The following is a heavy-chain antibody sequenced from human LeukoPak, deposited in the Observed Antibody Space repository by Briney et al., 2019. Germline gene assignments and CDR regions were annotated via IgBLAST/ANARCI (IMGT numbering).Heavy chain of an antibody. CDR3: ARGPRSLMVYAMSVGAFDI. CDR1: GGSISSGDYY. J-gene: IGHJ3*02. Sequence: SETLSLTCTVSGGSISSGDYYWSWIRQPPGKGLEWIGYIYYSGSTYYNPSLKSRVTISVDTSKNQFSLKLSSVTAADTAVYYCARGPRSLMVYAMSVGAFDIWGQGTMVTVSS. V-gene: IGHV4-30-4*01. D-gene: IGHD2-8*01. CDR2: IYYSGST.